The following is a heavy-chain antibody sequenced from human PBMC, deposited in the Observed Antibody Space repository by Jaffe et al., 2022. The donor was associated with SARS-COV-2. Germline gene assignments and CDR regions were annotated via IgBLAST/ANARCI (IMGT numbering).Heavy chain of an antibody. CDR3: AKAHSVLWSVPHDAFDI. D-gene: IGHD3-10*01. Sequence: EVQLVESGGGLVQPGRSLRLSCAASGFTFDDYAMHWVRQAPGKGLEWVSGISWNSGSIGYADSVKGRFTISRDNAKNSLYLQMNSLRAEDTALYYCAKAHSVLWSVPHDAFDIWGQGTMVTVSS. V-gene: IGHV3-9*01. CDR1: GFTFDDYA. J-gene: IGHJ3*02. CDR2: ISWNSGSI.